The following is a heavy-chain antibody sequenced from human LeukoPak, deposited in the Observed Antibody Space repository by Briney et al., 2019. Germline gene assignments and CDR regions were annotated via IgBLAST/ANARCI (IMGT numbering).Heavy chain of an antibody. D-gene: IGHD3-22*01. J-gene: IGHJ3*02. V-gene: IGHV4-31*03. CDR1: GGSISSGGYY. CDR3: ARDRGWYYDSSGYSTYFDI. CDR2: IYYSGST. Sequence: SETLSLTCTVSGGSISSGGYYWSWIRQHPGKGLEWIGYIYYSGSTYYNPSLKSRVTISVDTSKNQFSLKLSSVTAADTAVYYCARDRGWYYDSSGYSTYFDIWGQGTMDTVSS.